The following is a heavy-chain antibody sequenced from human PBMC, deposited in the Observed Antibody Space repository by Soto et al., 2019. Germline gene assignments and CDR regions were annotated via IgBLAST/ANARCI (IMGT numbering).Heavy chain of an antibody. CDR3: AKGDSGSPSYGMDV. Sequence: GGSLRLSCAASGFTFNDYAMHWVRQVPGKGLEWVSGISWNSGMKSYADSVKGRFTISRDNAKNSLYLQMNSLRGEDTALYYCAKGDSGSPSYGMDVWGQGTTVTVSS. CDR1: GFTFNDYA. CDR2: ISWNSGMK. V-gene: IGHV3-9*01. J-gene: IGHJ6*02. D-gene: IGHD6-6*01.